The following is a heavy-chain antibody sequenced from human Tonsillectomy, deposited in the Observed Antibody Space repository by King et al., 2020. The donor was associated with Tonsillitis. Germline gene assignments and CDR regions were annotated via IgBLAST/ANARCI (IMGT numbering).Heavy chain of an antibody. CDR1: GFTFGDYA. D-gene: IGHD3-9*01. CDR2: IRSKRYGGTT. V-gene: IGHV3-49*03. Sequence: VQLVESGGGLVQPGRSLRLSCTACGFTFGDYAMSWFRQAPGKGLEWVGFIRSKRYGGTTEYAASVKGRFTISRDDSESIAYLQINSLKPEDTAVYYCARGLRYFDWLSAGDYWGQGTLVTVSS. CDR3: ARGLRYFDWLSAGDY. J-gene: IGHJ4*02.